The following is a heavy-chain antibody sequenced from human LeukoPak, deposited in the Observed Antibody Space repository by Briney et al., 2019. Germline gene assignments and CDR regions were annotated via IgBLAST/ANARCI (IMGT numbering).Heavy chain of an antibody. CDR3: VGYCSGGSCQDAFDI. J-gene: IGHJ3*02. Sequence: HVASVKVSCKASGYTFTSYGISWVRQAPGQGLEWMGWISAYNGNTNYAQKLQGRVTMTTDTSTSTAYMELRSLRSDDTAVYYCVGYCSGGSCQDAFDIWGQGTMVTVSS. CDR1: GYTFTSYG. V-gene: IGHV1-18*01. D-gene: IGHD2-15*01. CDR2: ISAYNGNT.